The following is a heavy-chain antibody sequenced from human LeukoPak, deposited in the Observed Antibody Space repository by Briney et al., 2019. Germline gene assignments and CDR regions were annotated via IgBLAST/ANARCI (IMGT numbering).Heavy chain of an antibody. Sequence: PGGSLRLSCAASGFTFSDYYMSWIRQAPGKGLEWVSYISSSGSTIYYADSVKGRFTISRDNAKNSLYLQTNSLRAEDTAVYYCARDPITYYYDSSGYYEGSNFDYWGQGTLVTVSS. CDR3: ARDPITYYYDSSGYYEGSNFDY. CDR1: GFTFSDYY. CDR2: ISSSGSTI. V-gene: IGHV3-11*04. D-gene: IGHD3-22*01. J-gene: IGHJ4*02.